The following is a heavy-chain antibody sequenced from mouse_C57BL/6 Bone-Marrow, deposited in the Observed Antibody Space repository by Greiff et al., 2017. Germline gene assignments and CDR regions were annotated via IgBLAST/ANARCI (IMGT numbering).Heavy chain of an antibody. CDR1: GFNIKDDY. D-gene: IGHD2-1*01. Sequence: VQLKESGAELVRPGASVKLSCTASGFNIKDDYMHWVKQRPEQGLEWIGWIDPENGDTEYASKFQGKATITADTSSNTAYLQLSSLTSEDTAVYYCTPVSYGNYGYAMDYWGQGTSVTVSS. V-gene: IGHV14-4*01. CDR2: IDPENGDT. J-gene: IGHJ4*01. CDR3: TPVSYGNYGYAMDY.